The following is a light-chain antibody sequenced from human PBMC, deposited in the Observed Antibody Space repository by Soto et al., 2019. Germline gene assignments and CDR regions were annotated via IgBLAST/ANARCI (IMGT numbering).Light chain of an antibody. CDR1: QGLSKF. CDR2: AAS. V-gene: IGKV1-9*01. Sequence: DIQLTQSPAFLSASVGDRVTITCRASQGLSKFLAWYQQKPGTAPKLLIYAASTLQSGVPSRFSGRGAGAEFTLTISSLQPEDFATYCEHLNSDSFTFGPGTKVDI. J-gene: IGKJ3*01. CDR3: EHLNSDSFT.